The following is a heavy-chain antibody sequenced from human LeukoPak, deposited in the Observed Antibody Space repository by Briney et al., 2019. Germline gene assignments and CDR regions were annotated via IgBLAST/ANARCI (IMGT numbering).Heavy chain of an antibody. D-gene: IGHD3-10*01. CDR3: ARDPMVRGENWLDP. V-gene: IGHV1-2*02. J-gene: IGHJ5*02. CDR2: MNPNSGDT. Sequence: GASVKVSCKASGYSLIDYYIHWVRQAPGQGLEWMGWMNPNSGDTFYSQKFQGRVTMTRDTSLSTAYLGLTRLKSDDTAMYYCARDPMVRGENWLDPWGQGTLVTVSS. CDR1: GYSLIDYY.